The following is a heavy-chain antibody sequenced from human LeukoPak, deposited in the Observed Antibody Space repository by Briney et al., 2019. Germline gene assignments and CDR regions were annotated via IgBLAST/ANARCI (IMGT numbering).Heavy chain of an antibody. J-gene: IGHJ4*02. CDR1: GGSISSSSYY. CDR2: IYYSGST. CDR3: ARVDYGSGRGLDY. D-gene: IGHD3-10*01. V-gene: IGHV4-30-4*08. Sequence: SETLSLTCTVSGGSISSSSYYWGWIRQPPGKGLEWIGYIYYSGSTYYNPSLKSRVTISVDTSKNQFSLKLSSVTAADTAVYYCARVDYGSGRGLDYWGQGTLVTVSS.